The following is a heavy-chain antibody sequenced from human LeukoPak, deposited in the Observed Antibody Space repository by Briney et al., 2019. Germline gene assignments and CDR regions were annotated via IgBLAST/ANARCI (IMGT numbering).Heavy chain of an antibody. Sequence: GGSLRLSCAASGFTFSSYSMNWVRQAPGKGLEWVSSISSSSSYIYYADSVKGRFTISRDNAKNSLYLQMNSLRAEDTAVYYCARENWQILRHFDWSYFDYWGQGTLVTVSS. D-gene: IGHD3-9*01. CDR3: ARENWQILRHFDWSYFDY. CDR1: GFTFSSYS. CDR2: ISSSSSYI. J-gene: IGHJ4*02. V-gene: IGHV3-21*01.